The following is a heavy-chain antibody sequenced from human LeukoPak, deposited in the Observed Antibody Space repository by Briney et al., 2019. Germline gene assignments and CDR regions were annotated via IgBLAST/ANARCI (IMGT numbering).Heavy chain of an antibody. Sequence: GGSLRLSCAASGFTFSSYWMSWVRQAPGKGLEWVANIKQDGSEKYYVDSVKGRFTISRDNAKNSLYLQMNTLRVEDTAIYYCARDHLASGRDYWGQGTLVTVS. CDR2: IKQDGSEK. V-gene: IGHV3-7*01. J-gene: IGHJ4*02. CDR1: GFTFSSYW. D-gene: IGHD1-26*01. CDR3: ARDHLASGRDY.